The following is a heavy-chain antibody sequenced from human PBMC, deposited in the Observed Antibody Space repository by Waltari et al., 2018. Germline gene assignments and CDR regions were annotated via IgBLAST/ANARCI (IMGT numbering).Heavy chain of an antibody. CDR3: AREGSGNCSGGSCSPFDY. CDR1: GGSFSGYY. Sequence: QVQLQQWGAGLLKPSETLSLTCAVYGGSFSGYYWSWIRQPQGKGLEWIGEINHSGSTNSNPSLKSRVTISVDTSKNQFSLKLSCVTAADTAVYYCAREGSGNCSGGSCSPFDYWGQGTLVTVSS. J-gene: IGHJ4*02. D-gene: IGHD2-15*01. V-gene: IGHV4-34*01. CDR2: INHSGST.